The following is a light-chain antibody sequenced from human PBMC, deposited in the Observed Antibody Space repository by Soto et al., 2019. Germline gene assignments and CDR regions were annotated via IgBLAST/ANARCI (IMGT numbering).Light chain of an antibody. CDR3: KQRSNWPIT. V-gene: IGKV3-11*01. Sequence: EIVLTQSPATLSLSPGERATLSCRASQSVSSQLAWYQQRPGQSPRLLIYDVSNRATGIQARFRGSGSGTDFTLTISSLEPEDFAVYYCKQRSNWPITFGQGTRLEIK. J-gene: IGKJ5*01. CDR1: QSVSSQ. CDR2: DVS.